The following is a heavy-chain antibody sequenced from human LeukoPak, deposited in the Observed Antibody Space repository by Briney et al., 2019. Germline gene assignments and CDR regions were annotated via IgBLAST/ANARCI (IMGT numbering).Heavy chain of an antibody. J-gene: IGHJ4*02. CDR3: ARTGQYCSGGTCYSGQFDF. CDR1: GFSFSDYY. CDR2: ISSHGSPI. Sequence: GGSLRLSCAASGFSFSDYYMIWIRQAPGRGLEYVSYISSHGSPIHYADSVKGRFTISRDNTNNSLFLQMNSLRVEDTAVYYCARTGQYCSGGTCYSGQFDFWGQGTLVTVSS. D-gene: IGHD2-15*01. V-gene: IGHV3-11*01.